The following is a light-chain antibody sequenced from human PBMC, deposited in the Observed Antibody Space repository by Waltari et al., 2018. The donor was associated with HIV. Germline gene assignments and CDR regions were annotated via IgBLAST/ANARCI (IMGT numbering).Light chain of an antibody. CDR2: GAS. CDR1: QTVSNNY. J-gene: IGKJ2*03. V-gene: IGKV3-20*01. Sequence: EIVLTQSPGTLSLSPGGRATLSCRASQTVSNNYLAWYYQKPGQAPRPLIYGASTRATGIPDRFSGSGSGTDFTLTISRLEPEDFAVYYCQQYVTTLYSFGQGTKLEIK. CDR3: QQYVTTLYS.